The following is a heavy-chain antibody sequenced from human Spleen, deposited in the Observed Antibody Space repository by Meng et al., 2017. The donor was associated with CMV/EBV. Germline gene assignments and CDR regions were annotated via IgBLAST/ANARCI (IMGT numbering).Heavy chain of an antibody. V-gene: IGHV3-7*01. D-gene: IGHD1-1*01. CDR3: ARVGEVGTTTYYYYGMDV. CDR1: GFPLRSYW. J-gene: IGHJ6*02. CDR2: INQDESDK. Sequence: GESLKISCAASGFPLRSYWMSWVRQAPGRGLEWVAHINQDESDKYYVDSVKGRFTISRDNAKNSLYPQMNSLRAEDTAVYYCARVGEVGTTTYYYYGMDVWGRGTTVTVSS.